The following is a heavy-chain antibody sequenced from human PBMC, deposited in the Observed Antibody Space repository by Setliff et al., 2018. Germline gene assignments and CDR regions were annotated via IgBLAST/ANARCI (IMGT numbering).Heavy chain of an antibody. CDR2: IYYSGST. D-gene: IGHD3-3*01. Sequence: SETLSLTCTVSGGSISSSSYYWGWIRQPPGKGLEWIGSIYYSGSTYYKPSLKSRVTISVDTSKNQFSLKLSSVTAADTAVYYCVRMSGFLYMDVWGKGTTVTVSS. CDR1: GGSISSSSYY. CDR3: VRMSGFLYMDV. J-gene: IGHJ6*03. V-gene: IGHV4-39*01.